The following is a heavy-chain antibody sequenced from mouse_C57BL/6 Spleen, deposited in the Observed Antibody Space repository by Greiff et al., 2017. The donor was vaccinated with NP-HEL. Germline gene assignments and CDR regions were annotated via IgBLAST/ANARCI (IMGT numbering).Heavy chain of an antibody. J-gene: IGHJ2*01. V-gene: IGHV14-4*01. CDR2: IDPENGDT. D-gene: IGHD1-1*01. CDR1: GFNIKDDN. CDR3: TTIYYGSSYGY. Sequence: EVQLQQSGAELVRPGASVKLSCTASGFNIKDDNMHWVKQRPEQGLEWIGWIDPENGDTEYASKFQGKATITADTSSNTAYLQLSSLTSEDTAVYYCTTIYYGSSYGYWGQGTTLTVSS.